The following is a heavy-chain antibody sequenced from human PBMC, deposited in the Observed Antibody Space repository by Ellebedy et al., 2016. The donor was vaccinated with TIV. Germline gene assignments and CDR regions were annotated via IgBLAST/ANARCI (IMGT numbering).Heavy chain of an antibody. CDR2: IRSKAYGGTT. V-gene: IGHV3-49*03. CDR1: GFTFSSYN. D-gene: IGHD6-19*01. Sequence: GESLKISCAASGFTFSSYNMNWFRQAPGKGLEWVGFIRSKAYGGTTEYAASVKGRFTISRDDSKSIAYLQMSSLKTEDTAVYYCTSHLSSGWSTFQHWGQGTLVTVSS. J-gene: IGHJ1*01. CDR3: TSHLSSGWSTFQH.